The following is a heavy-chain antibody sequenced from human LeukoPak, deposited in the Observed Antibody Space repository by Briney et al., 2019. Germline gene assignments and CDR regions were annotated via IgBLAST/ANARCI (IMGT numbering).Heavy chain of an antibody. J-gene: IGHJ4*02. CDR3: ARGPKYYYDSSGYSGFDY. D-gene: IGHD3-22*01. CDR1: GYTLTELS. CDR2: FDPEDGET. V-gene: IGHV1-24*01. Sequence: ASMKVSCKVSGYTLTELSMHWVRQAPGKGLEWMGGFDPEDGETIYAQKFQGRVTMTRDTSISTAYMELSRLRSDDTAVYYCARGPKYYYDSSGYSGFDYWGQGTLVTVSS.